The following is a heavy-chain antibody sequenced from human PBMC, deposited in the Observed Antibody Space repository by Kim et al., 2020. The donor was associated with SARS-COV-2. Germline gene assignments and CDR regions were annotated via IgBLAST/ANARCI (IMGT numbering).Heavy chain of an antibody. CDR3: AKNNKRRINYFDY. D-gene: IGHD2-21*01. J-gene: IGHJ4*02. Sequence: YADTVKGRFTISRDNSKNTLYLQMNSLRAEDTAVYYCAKNNKRRINYFDYWGQGTLVTVSS. V-gene: IGHV3-23*01.